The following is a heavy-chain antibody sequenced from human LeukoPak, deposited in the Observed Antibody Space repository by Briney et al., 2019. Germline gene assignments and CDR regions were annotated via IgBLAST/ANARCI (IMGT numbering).Heavy chain of an antibody. CDR3: ARHKGVLSGYYYYYYMDV. CDR1: GGSISSYY. V-gene: IGHV4-59*08. Sequence: SETLSLTCTVSGGSISSYYWSWIRQPPGKGLECIGSIYHSGSTYYNPSLKSRVTISVDTSKNQFSLNLSSVTAADTAMYYCARHKGVLSGYYYYYYMDVWGKGTTVTISS. D-gene: IGHD3-10*01. CDR2: IYHSGST. J-gene: IGHJ6*03.